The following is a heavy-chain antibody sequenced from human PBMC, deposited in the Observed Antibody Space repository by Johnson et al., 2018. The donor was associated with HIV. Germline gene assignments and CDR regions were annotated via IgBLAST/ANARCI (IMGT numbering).Heavy chain of an antibody. J-gene: IGHJ3*02. CDR3: ARKLSYYDITCYYGDAFDI. CDR1: GFAFEDYA. V-gene: IGHV3-20*04. CDR2: INWNGGNI. Sequence: VQLVESGGGVLRPGGSLRLSCAGSGFAFEDYAMSWVRQVPEKGLEWVAGINWNGGNIGYADSVKGRFTISRDNAKNSLYLQMNSLRADDTGRYYCARKLSYYDITCYYGDAFDIWGQGTMVTVSS. D-gene: IGHD3-22*01.